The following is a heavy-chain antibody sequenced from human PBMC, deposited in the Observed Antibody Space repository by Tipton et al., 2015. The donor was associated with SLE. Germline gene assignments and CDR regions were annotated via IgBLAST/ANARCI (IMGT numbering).Heavy chain of an antibody. J-gene: IGHJ6*02. CDR1: GGTFSSYA. D-gene: IGHD3-3*01. V-gene: IGHV1-69*01. CDR3: ARESQENFWSGYSYYYYDMDV. Sequence: QLVQSGAEVKKPGSSVKVSCKASGGTFSSYAISWVRQAPGQGLEWMGGIIPIFGTANYAQKFQGRVTITADESTSTAYMELSSLKSEDTAVYYCARESQENFWSGYSYYYYDMDVWGLGTTVTVSS. CDR2: IIPIFGTA.